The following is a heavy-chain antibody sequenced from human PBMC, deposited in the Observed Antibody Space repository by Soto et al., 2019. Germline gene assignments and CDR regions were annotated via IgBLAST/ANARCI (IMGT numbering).Heavy chain of an antibody. Sequence: QVQLQESGPGLVMPSGTLSLTCAVSGASISSSDWWNWVRQPPGKGLEWIGEIYHSGTTIYNPSLKSRVTISVDESKNHFSLKLTSVTAADTAVYYSARDFKAPNDAWAFDYWGQGTLVTVSS. CDR3: ARDFKAPNDAWAFDY. V-gene: IGHV4-4*02. CDR2: IYHSGTT. CDR1: GASISSSDW. J-gene: IGHJ4*02. D-gene: IGHD3-16*01.